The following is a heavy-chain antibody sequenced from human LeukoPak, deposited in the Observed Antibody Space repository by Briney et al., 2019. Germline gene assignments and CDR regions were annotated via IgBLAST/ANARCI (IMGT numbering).Heavy chain of an antibody. Sequence: GGSLRLSCAASGFTVSSNYMSWVRQAPGKGLEWVSVIYSGGSTYYADSVKGRFTISRDNSKNTLYLQMNSLRAEDTAVYYCARSPYLYNWFDPWGQGTLVTVPS. CDR1: GFTVSSNY. CDR2: IYSGGST. CDR3: ARSPYLYNWFDP. D-gene: IGHD3-10*01. V-gene: IGHV3-53*01. J-gene: IGHJ5*02.